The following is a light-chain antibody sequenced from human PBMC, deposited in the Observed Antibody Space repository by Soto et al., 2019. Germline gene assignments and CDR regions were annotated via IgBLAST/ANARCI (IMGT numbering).Light chain of an antibody. Sequence: QSALTQPASVSGSPGQSITISCTGTSSDVGGYNYVSWYQQHPGKAPKLMIYDVTNRPSGVSNRFSGSKSGNTASLTISGLQAEDEADYYCSSYTSSSTPLVFGGGTKRPS. CDR2: DVT. CDR1: SSDVGGYNY. CDR3: SSYTSSSTPLV. J-gene: IGLJ3*02. V-gene: IGLV2-14*01.